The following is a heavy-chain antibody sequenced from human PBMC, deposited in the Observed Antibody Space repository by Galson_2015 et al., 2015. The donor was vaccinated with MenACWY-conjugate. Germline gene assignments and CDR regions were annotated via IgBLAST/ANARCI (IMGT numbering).Heavy chain of an antibody. CDR2: ITPILDTP. J-gene: IGHJ6*03. CDR3: AKSKEDPITIFGVVTHHYYYYMDV. D-gene: IGHD3-3*01. V-gene: IGHV1-69*10. Sequence: SVKVSCKASGGSFNNFAISWVRQAPGQGLEWMGAITPILDTPNYARKFQGRVTITADRFTNTTYMDLNRLTSDDTAVYYCAKSKEDPITIFGVVTHHYYYYMDVWGKGTTVTVAS. CDR1: GGSFNNFA.